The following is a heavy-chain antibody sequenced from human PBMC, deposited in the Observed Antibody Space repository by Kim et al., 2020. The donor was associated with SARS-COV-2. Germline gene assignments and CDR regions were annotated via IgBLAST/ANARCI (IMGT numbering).Heavy chain of an antibody. D-gene: IGHD6-13*01. CDR2: SYYSGST. CDR3: ARGREGVYSIYFDY. CDR1: GGSISSYY. J-gene: IGHJ4*02. V-gene: IGHV4-59*01. Sequence: SETLSLTCTVSGGSISSYYWSWIRQPPGKGLEWIGYSYYSGSTNYNPSLKSRVTISVDTSKNQFSLKLSSVTAADTAVYYCARGREGVYSIYFDYWGQGTLVTVSS.